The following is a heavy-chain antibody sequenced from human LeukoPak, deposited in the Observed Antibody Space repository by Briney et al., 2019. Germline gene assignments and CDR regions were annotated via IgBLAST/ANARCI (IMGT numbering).Heavy chain of an antibody. CDR2: IIPIFGTA. CDR1: GGTFSSYA. D-gene: IGHD6-13*01. Sequence: SVKVSCKASGGTFSSYAISWVRQAPGQGLEWMGGIIPIFGTANYAQKFQGRVTITTDESTSTAYMELSSLRSEDTAVYYCARDLGRGSSSTPPGYWGQGTLVTVSS. J-gene: IGHJ4*02. CDR3: ARDLGRGSSSTPPGY. V-gene: IGHV1-69*05.